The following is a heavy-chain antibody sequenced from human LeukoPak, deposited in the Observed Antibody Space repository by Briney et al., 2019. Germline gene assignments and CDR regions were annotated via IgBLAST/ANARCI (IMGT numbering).Heavy chain of an antibody. D-gene: IGHD6-19*01. CDR2: ISGSGGGT. CDR3: AKSPVAGAPGRSWFDP. Sequence: GGSLRLSCAASGFTFSSYAMSWVRQAPGKGLEWVSAISGSGGGTYYADSVKGRFTISRDNSKNTLYLQMNSLRAEDTAVYYCAKSPVAGAPGRSWFDPWGQGTLVTVSS. CDR1: GFTFSSYA. V-gene: IGHV3-23*01. J-gene: IGHJ5*02.